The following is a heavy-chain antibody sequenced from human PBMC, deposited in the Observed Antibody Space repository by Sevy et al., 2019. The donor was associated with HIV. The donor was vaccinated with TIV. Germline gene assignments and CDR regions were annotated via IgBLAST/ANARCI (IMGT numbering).Heavy chain of an antibody. CDR1: GGSISSSNYY. V-gene: IGHV4-39*01. D-gene: IGHD3-9*01. J-gene: IGHJ5*02. CDR2: IYYSGSP. Sequence: SETLSLTCTVSGGSISSSNYYWGWIRQPPGKGLEWIGSIYYSGSPYYNPSLKSRVTISVDTSKNQYFLNLSSVTAPDTAVYYCAGMEVGGYDLLTGRSTGWFDPWGQGTLVTVSS. CDR3: AGMEVGGYDLLTGRSTGWFDP.